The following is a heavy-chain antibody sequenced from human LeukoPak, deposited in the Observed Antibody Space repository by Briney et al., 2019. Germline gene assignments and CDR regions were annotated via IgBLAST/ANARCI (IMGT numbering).Heavy chain of an antibody. J-gene: IGHJ4*02. CDR3: ATKATGGVINDY. CDR1: GFTFSNYW. Sequence: GGSLRLSCAASGFTFSNYWMHWVRQAPGKGLVWVSRINSDGTSTNYADSVKGRFTISRDNAKNTLYLQMNSLRAEDTAVYYCATKATGGVINDYWGQGTLVTVSS. D-gene: IGHD2-8*02. CDR2: INSDGTST. V-gene: IGHV3-74*01.